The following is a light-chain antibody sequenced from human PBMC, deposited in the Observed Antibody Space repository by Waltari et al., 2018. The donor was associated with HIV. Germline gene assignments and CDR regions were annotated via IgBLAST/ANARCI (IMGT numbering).Light chain of an antibody. J-gene: IGLJ3*02. V-gene: IGLV4-60*03. CDR1: SGHSSYT. CDR2: VEGSGTY. Sequence: QPVLTQSSSASASLESSVKLTCTLSSGHSSYTAAWPQLQPWRAPRDLMKVEGSGTYVRRNGVPDRFSGSSSGADRFLTISNLQSVDEADYYCETWDSNIRVFGGGTKLTVL. CDR3: ETWDSNIRV.